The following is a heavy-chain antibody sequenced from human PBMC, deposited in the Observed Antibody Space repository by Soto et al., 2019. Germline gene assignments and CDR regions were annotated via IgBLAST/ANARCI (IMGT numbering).Heavy chain of an antibody. D-gene: IGHD3-22*01. CDR2: IYYSGST. CDR1: GGSISSYY. CDR3: ARAYDDSSGYLLVYFDY. V-gene: IGHV4-59*01. J-gene: IGHJ4*02. Sequence: SETLSLTCTVSGGSISSYYWSWIRQPPGKGLEWIGYIYYSGSTNYNPSLKSRVTISVDTSKNQSSLKLSSVTAADTAVYYCARAYDDSSGYLLVYFDYWGQGTLVTVSS.